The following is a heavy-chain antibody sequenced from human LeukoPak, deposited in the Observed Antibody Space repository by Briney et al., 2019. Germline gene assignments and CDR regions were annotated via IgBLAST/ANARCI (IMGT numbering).Heavy chain of an antibody. CDR1: GGFFSGYY. CDR3: ARGPRRWAAAMRAFDI. V-gene: IGHV4-34*01. D-gene: IGHD2-2*01. J-gene: IGHJ3*02. CDR2: INHSGNT. Sequence: SETLSLTCAVYGGFFSGYYWSWIRQPPGKGREWIGEINHSGNTNYNPSLKSRVTISVDTSKNQFSLKLSSVTAADTAVYYCARGPRRWAAAMRAFDIWGQGTMVTVSS.